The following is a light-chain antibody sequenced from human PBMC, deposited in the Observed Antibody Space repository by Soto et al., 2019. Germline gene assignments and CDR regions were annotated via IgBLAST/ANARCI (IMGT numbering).Light chain of an antibody. Sequence: EIVLPQSPGTLSLSPGERATLSCRASQSVSGSYLAWYQQKPGQAPRLVIYGASTRAPGIPDRFTGRGSGTDFTVTISRLEPEDFAVYYCQQYETSPWTFGQGTKVDI. J-gene: IGKJ1*01. CDR3: QQYETSPWT. CDR1: QSVSGSY. V-gene: IGKV3-20*01. CDR2: GAS.